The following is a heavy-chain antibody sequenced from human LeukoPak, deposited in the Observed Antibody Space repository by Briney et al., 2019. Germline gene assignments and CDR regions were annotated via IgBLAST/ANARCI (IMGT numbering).Heavy chain of an antibody. D-gene: IGHD4-17*01. CDR1: GDTFSSYA. CDR2: IIPIFGIA. J-gene: IGHJ4*02. Sequence: GSSVKVSCKASGDTFSSYAISSVRQTPGQGLEWMGRIIPIFGIANYAQKFQGRVTITADKSTSTAYMELSSLRSEDTAVYYCASLTTVNDYWGQGTLVTVSS. CDR3: ASLTTVNDY. V-gene: IGHV1-69*04.